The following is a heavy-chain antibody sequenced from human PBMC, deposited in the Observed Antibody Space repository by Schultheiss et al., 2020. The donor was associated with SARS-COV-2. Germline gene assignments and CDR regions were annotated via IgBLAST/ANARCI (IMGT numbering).Heavy chain of an antibody. CDR3: ARSGYSYGPDTQDYYYYYMDV. V-gene: IGHV3-11*03. J-gene: IGHJ6*03. CDR1: GFTFSDYY. D-gene: IGHD5-18*01. CDR2: ISSSSSYT. Sequence: GESLKISCAASGFTFSDYYMSWIRQAPGKGLEWVSYISSSSSYTNYADSVKGRFTISRDNAKNSLYLQMNSLRAEDTAVYYCARSGYSYGPDTQDYYYYYMDVWGKGTTATV.